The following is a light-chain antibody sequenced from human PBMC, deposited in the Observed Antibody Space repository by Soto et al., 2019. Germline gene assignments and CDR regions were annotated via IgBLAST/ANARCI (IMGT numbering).Light chain of an antibody. Sequence: DIPMTQSPSTLSASVGDRVTITCRASQSISSWLAWYQQKPGKAPKLLIYDASSLESGVPSRFSGSGSGTEFTLTISSLQPDDFATYYCQQQFTFGPGTKVDIK. CDR3: QQQFT. J-gene: IGKJ3*01. CDR1: QSISSW. V-gene: IGKV1-5*01. CDR2: DAS.